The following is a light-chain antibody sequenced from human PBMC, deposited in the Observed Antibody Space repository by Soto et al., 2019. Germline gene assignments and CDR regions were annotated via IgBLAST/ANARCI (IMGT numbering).Light chain of an antibody. CDR3: QQYNIYPLT. CDR1: QDIKDW. CDR2: AAS. J-gene: IGKJ4*01. Sequence: DVQMTQSPSSLSASVGDRVTITCRASQDIKDWLAWCQQKPAKAPKSLISAASNLQPGVPSRFSGSGSGTEFTLTITSLQPEDSATYYCQQYNIYPLTFGGGTKVEIK. V-gene: IGKV1D-16*01.